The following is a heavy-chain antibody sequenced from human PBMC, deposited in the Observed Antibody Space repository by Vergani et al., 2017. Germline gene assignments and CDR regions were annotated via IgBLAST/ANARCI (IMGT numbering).Heavy chain of an antibody. CDR3: AGIVRATRNYYYYMDG. J-gene: IGHJ6*03. CDR2: VNRSGST. D-gene: IGHD1-26*01. CDR1: GGSFSGYS. V-gene: IGHV4-34*01. Sequence: QVQLQQWGAGLFKPSETLSLTFAVHGGSFSGYSWSWIRQPPGKGLEWIGAVNRSGSTNYNPSLKSRVTISVDTSKNKFSLKLSSVTAADTAVYYCAGIVRATRNYYYYMDGWGKGTTVTVSS.